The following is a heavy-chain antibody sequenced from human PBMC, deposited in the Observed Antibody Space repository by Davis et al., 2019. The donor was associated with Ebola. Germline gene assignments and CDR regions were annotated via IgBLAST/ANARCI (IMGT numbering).Heavy chain of an antibody. J-gene: IGHJ4*02. V-gene: IGHV3-15*01. CDR3: TTDQRDSIAAAPTDY. CDR1: GFTVSSNY. D-gene: IGHD6-13*01. CDR2: IKSKTDGGTT. Sequence: GESLKISCAASGFTVSSNYMSWVRQAPGKGLEWVGRIKSKTDGGTTDYAAPVKGRFTISRDDSKNTLYLQMNSLKTEDTAVYYCTTDQRDSIAAAPTDYWGQGTLVTVSS.